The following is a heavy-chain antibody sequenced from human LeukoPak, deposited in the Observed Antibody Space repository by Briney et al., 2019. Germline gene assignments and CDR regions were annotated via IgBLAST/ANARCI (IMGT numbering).Heavy chain of an antibody. CDR3: AKDATASPYFHWFDN. V-gene: IGHV3-23*01. Sequence: GGSLRLSCAASGFTFSSYGMHWVRQAPGKGLEWVAGISSGDRTFHAESVKGRFTISRDKSKDTLYLQMNSLRAEDTAVYYCAKDATASPYFHWFDNWGQGTQVIGSS. D-gene: IGHD3-9*01. CDR2: ISSGDRT. CDR1: GFTFSSYG. J-gene: IGHJ4*02.